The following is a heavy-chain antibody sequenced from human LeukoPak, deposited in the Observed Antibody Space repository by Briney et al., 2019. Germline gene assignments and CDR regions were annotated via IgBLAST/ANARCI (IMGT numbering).Heavy chain of an antibody. V-gene: IGHV3-53*01. D-gene: IGHD3/OR15-3a*01. Sequence: GGSLRLSCAASGFTVSSNYMSWVRQAPGMGLEWVSVIYSGGTTYYADSVKGRFTISRDNPKNMLYLQMNSLRAEDTAVYYCAREPGTDYRKYYFDYWGQGTLVTVSS. CDR1: GFTVSSNY. J-gene: IGHJ4*02. CDR3: AREPGTDYRKYYFDY. CDR2: IYSGGTT.